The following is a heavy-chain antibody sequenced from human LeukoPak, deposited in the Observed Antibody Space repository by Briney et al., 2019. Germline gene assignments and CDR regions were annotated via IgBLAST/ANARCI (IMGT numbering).Heavy chain of an antibody. V-gene: IGHV3-48*03. J-gene: IGHJ4*02. CDR3: ARDISRSPREY. CDR2: ISSTSGSTI. Sequence: GGSLRLSCAASGFTFSSYEMNWVRQAPGKGLEWVSYISSTSGSTIYYADSVKGRFTISRDNAKNTLYLQMNSLGVDDTAVYYCARDISRSPREYWGQGTLVIVSS. CDR1: GFTFSSYE. D-gene: IGHD3-9*01.